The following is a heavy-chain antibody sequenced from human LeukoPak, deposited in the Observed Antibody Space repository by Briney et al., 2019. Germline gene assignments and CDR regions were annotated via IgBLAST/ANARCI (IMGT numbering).Heavy chain of an antibody. CDR2: IYPGDSDT. D-gene: IGHD6-25*01. J-gene: IGHJ6*03. Sequence: GESLKISCKGSGYTFTSYWIGWVRQMPGKGLEWMGIIYPGDSDTRYSPSFQGQVTISADKSISTAYLQWSSLKASDTAIYYCARRQRIASLENYSYFYYLDVWGKGTTVTVSS. CDR3: ARRQRIASLENYSYFYYLDV. V-gene: IGHV5-51*01. CDR1: GYTFTSYW.